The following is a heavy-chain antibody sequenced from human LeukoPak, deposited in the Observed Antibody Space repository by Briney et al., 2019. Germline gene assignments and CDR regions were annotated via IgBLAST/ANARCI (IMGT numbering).Heavy chain of an antibody. CDR1: GGSFSGYY. J-gene: IGHJ4*02. Sequence: PSETLSLTCAVYGGSFSGYYWSWIRQPPGKGLEWIGEINHSGSTNYNPSLKSRVTISVDTSKNQFSLELSSVTAADTAVYYCARGPEWELHYFDYWGQGTLVTVSS. V-gene: IGHV4-34*01. D-gene: IGHD1-26*01. CDR3: ARGPEWELHYFDY. CDR2: INHSGST.